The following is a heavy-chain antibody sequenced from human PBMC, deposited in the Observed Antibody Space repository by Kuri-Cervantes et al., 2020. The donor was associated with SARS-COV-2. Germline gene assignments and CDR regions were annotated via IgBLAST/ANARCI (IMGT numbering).Heavy chain of an antibody. CDR1: GGSVSSSSYY. J-gene: IGHJ4*02. V-gene: IGHV4-39*07. CDR2: IYYTGRT. CDR3: ARVPGIAVAVDFVY. Sequence: ESLKISCTVSGGSVSSSSYYWGWIRQPPGKGLEWIGNIYYTGRTSYNASLKSRVTISVDTSKNQFSLKLSSVTAADTAVYYCARVPGIAVAVDFVYWGQGTLVTVSS. D-gene: IGHD6-19*01.